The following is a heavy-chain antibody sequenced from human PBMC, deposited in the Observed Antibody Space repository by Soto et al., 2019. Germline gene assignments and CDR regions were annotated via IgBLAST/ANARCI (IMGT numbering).Heavy chain of an antibody. J-gene: IGHJ6*02. V-gene: IGHV5-51*01. CDR1: GYSFSNTW. D-gene: IGHD2-15*01. CDR2: IYPGNSET. CDR3: AKGGGSAYYGMDV. Sequence: PGESLKISCKGSGYSFSNTWINWVRQMPGKGLEWMGIIYPGNSETRYSPSFQGQVTLSADKSINTAYLQWNSLKASDTATFYCAKGGGSAYYGMDVWVQWTTVTVSS.